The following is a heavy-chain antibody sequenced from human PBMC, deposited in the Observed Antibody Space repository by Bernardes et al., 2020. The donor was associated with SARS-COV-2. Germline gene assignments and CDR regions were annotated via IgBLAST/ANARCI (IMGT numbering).Heavy chain of an antibody. V-gene: IGHV3-23*01. CDR2: ISGSGGST. J-gene: IGHJ4*02. CDR3: AKDLGGRAAGPRKSVPAVHGY. Sequence: GGSLRLSCAASGFTFSSYAMSWVRQAPGKGLEWVSAISGSGGSTYYADSVKGRFTISRDNSKNTLYLQMNSLRAEDTAVYYCAKDLGGRAAGPRKSVPAVHGYWGQGTLVTVSS. CDR1: GFTFSSYA. D-gene: IGHD2-2*01.